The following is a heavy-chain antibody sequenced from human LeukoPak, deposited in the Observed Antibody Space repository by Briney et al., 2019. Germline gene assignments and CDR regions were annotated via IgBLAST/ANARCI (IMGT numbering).Heavy chain of an antibody. D-gene: IGHD6-19*01. CDR1: GGTFSSYA. CDR2: IIPIFGTA. J-gene: IGHJ4*02. Sequence: EASVKVSCKASGGTFSSYAISWVRQAPGQGLEWMGGIIPIFGTANYAQKFQGRVTITADKSTSTAYMELSSLRSEDTAVYYCAGIAVAPFDYWGQGTLVTVSS. V-gene: IGHV1-69*06. CDR3: AGIAVAPFDY.